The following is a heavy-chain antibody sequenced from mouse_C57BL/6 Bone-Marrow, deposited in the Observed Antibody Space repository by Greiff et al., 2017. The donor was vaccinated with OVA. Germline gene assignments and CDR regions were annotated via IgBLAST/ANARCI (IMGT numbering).Heavy chain of an antibody. CDR2: ISSGGDYI. V-gene: IGHV5-9-1*02. D-gene: IGHD2-1*01. Sequence: DVHLVESGEGLVKPGGSLKLSCAASGFTFSSYALSWVRQTPEKGLEWVAYISSGGDYIYYADTVKGRFTISRDNARNALYLQMSSLKSEDTAMYYCTRLLDAMDYCGQGTSVTVSS. CDR3: TRLLDAMDY. CDR1: GFTFSSYA. J-gene: IGHJ4*01.